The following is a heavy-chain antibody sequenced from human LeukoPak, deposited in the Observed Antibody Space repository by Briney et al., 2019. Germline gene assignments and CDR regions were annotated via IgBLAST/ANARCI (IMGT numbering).Heavy chain of an antibody. CDR1: GFTFSNYW. Sequence: GGSLRLSCAASGFTFSNYWMHWVRQAPGKGLVWVSRINTDGSSTTYADFVKGRFTISRDNAKNTLYLQMNSLRAEDTAVYFYSRGYSGNYRVDYWGQGTLVTVSS. CDR2: INTDGSST. V-gene: IGHV3-74*01. CDR3: SRGYSGNYRVDY. D-gene: IGHD1-26*01. J-gene: IGHJ4*02.